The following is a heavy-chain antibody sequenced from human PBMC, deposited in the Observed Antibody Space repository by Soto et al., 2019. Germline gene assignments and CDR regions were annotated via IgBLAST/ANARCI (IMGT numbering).Heavy chain of an antibody. J-gene: IGHJ5*02. CDR1: GYSISSGYY. Sequence: PSETLSLTCAVSGYSISSGYYWGWIRQPPGKGLEWIGSTYHSGSTYYNPSLKSRVTISVDTSKNQFSLKLSSVTAADTAVYYCARVFLEWLLDFSNWFDPWGQGTLVTVSS. CDR2: TYHSGST. V-gene: IGHV4-38-2*01. CDR3: ARVFLEWLLDFSNWFDP. D-gene: IGHD3-3*01.